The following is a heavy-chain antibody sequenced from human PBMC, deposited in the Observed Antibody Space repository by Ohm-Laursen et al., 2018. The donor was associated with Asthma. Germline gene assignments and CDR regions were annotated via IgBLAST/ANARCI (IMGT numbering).Heavy chain of an antibody. CDR3: ARIGPEWELPGREYSLHH. CDR1: GFSFSDYI. J-gene: IGHJ1*01. V-gene: IGHV3-21*01. D-gene: IGHD1-26*01. Sequence: SLRLSCAASGFSFSDYIINWVRQAPGRGLEWVSSISGSSGYIYYAGSVKGRFTISRDNANNSLYLQMNSLRAEDTALYYCARIGPEWELPGREYSLHHWGEGTLVTVSS. CDR2: ISGSSGYI.